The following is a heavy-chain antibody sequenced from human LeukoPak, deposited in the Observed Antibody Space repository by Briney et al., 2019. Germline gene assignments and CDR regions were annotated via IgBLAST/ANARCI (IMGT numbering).Heavy chain of an antibody. J-gene: IGHJ4*02. CDR3: ARDRAGYYDSDGYSRGDY. D-gene: IGHD3-22*01. CDR1: GFTFSSYS. V-gene: IGHV3-21*01. Sequence: PGGSLRLSCAASGFTFSSYSMNWVRQAPGKGPEWVSYISSSSNYIYYADSVKGRFTISRDNAKKSLYLQMNSLRAEDTAVYYCARDRAGYYDSDGYSRGDYWGQGTLVTVSS. CDR2: ISSSSNYI.